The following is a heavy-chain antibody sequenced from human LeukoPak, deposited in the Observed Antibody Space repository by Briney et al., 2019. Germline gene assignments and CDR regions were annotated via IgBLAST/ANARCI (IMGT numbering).Heavy chain of an antibody. CDR2: ISYDGSNK. J-gene: IGHJ6*03. CDR1: GFTFSSYG. D-gene: IGHD1-26*01. CDR3: AKDQVGATYYYYYYMDV. Sequence: PGGSLRLSCAASGFTFSSYGMHWVRQAPGKGLEWVAVISYDGSNKYYADSVKGRFTISRDNSKNTLYLQMNSLRAEDTAVYYCAKDQVGATYYYYYYMDVWGKGTTVTVSS. V-gene: IGHV3-30*18.